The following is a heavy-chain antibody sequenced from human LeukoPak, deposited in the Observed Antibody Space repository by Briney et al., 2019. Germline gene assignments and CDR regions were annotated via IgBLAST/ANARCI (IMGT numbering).Heavy chain of an antibody. Sequence: GGSLRLSCAASGFTFSSYAMSWVRQAPGKGLEWVSAISGSGGSTYYADSVKGRFTISRDNSKNTLYLQMNSLRAEDTAVYYCAKRIGAASGHYYYGMDVWGQGTTVTVSS. J-gene: IGHJ6*02. CDR1: GFTFSSYA. D-gene: IGHD3-10*01. CDR2: ISGSGGST. CDR3: AKRIGAASGHYYYGMDV. V-gene: IGHV3-23*01.